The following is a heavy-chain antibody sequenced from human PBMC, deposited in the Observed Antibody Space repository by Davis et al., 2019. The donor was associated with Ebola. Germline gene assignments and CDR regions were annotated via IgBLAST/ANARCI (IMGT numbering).Heavy chain of an antibody. CDR3: ARHPDYDFWSGYPRGWFDP. V-gene: IGHV4-39*01. CDR2: ISHSGST. D-gene: IGHD3-3*01. Sequence: SETLSLTCTVSGGSISSSDYYWGWIRQPQGKGLEWIGSISHSGSTYYNPSLKSRVTISVDTSKNQFSLKLSSVTAADTAVYYCARHPDYDFWSGYPRGWFDPWGQGTLVTVSS. J-gene: IGHJ5*02. CDR1: GGSISSSDYY.